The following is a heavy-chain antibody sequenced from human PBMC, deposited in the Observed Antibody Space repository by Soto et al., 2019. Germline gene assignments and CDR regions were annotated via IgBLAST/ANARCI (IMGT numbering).Heavy chain of an antibody. CDR3: AKDRLSSYDTSDYYYFDH. V-gene: IGHV3-23*01. Sequence: EVQLLESGGGLVQPGGSLRLACAASGFTFSNYAMGWVRQAPGKGLELVSTISDSGGNTFYADSVKGRFTISRDGSRDTVYLQMNTVRAEDTAIYYCAKDRLSSYDTSDYYYFDHWGQGALVNGSS. CDR1: GFTFSNYA. J-gene: IGHJ4*02. CDR2: ISDSGGNT. D-gene: IGHD3-22*01.